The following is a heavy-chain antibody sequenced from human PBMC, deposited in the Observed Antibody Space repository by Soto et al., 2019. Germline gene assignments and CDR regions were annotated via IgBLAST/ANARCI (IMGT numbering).Heavy chain of an antibody. CDR2: VNPNNGDT. V-gene: IGHV1-8*01. Sequence: QVQLVQSGAELKKPGASVKVSCKASGYTFSNYDMNWVRQATGQGPEWIGWVNPNNGDTGYAQKFQGRVTLTTDISTTTPSMELTSLRSEDTAIYYCAKVSRKGSAIDFDYWGQGTLITVSS. CDR1: GYTFSNYD. CDR3: AKVSRKGSAIDFDY. D-gene: IGHD3-10*01. J-gene: IGHJ4*02.